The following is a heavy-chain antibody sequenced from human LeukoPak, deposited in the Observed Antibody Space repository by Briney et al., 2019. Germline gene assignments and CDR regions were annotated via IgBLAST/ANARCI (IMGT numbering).Heavy chain of an antibody. J-gene: IGHJ4*02. CDR1: GFIFGDYA. CDR2: IRSKAFGETE. Sequence: GGSLRLSCSTSGFIFGDYAMSWFRQAPGKGLEWVSFIRSKAFGETEVYAASVKGRFAISRDDSKSIAYLQVNSLKIEDTAVYYCAREAQHGDFYTPFDYWGQGTLITVSS. D-gene: IGHD2-21*02. CDR3: AREAQHGDFYTPFDY. V-gene: IGHV3-49*03.